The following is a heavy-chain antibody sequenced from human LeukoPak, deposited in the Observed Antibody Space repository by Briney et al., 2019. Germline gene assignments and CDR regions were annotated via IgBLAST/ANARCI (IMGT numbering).Heavy chain of an antibody. CDR3: ARDITGDPPPYYFDY. J-gene: IGHJ4*02. V-gene: IGHV3-33*01. Sequence: GGSLRLSCAASGFTFSNYGLHWVRQAPGKGLEWRAVMWFDGSHKYYADSVKGRFTISRDNSKSMLYLQMNSLRAEDTAVYYCARDITGDPPPYYFDYWGQGSLVTVSS. D-gene: IGHD7-27*01. CDR1: GFTFSNYG. CDR2: MWFDGSHK.